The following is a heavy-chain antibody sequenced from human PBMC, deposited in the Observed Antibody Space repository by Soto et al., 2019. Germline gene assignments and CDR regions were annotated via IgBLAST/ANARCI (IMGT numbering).Heavy chain of an antibody. D-gene: IGHD4-17*01. CDR3: AHLGEYTHATDYYYYGMDV. J-gene: IGHJ6*02. CDR1: GFTFSTYG. Sequence: GGSLRLSCAASGFTFSTYGMHLVRQAPGKGLEWVAVIWSGGSNKYYADSVKGRFTISRDNSKNTLYLQMNSLRAEDTAVYYCAHLGEYTHATDYYYYGMDVWGQGTTVTVSS. V-gene: IGHV3-33*01. CDR2: IWSGGSNK.